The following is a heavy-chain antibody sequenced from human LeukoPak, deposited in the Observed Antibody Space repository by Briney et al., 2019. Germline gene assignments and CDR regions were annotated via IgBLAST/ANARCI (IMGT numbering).Heavy chain of an antibody. CDR2: INPSGGST. CDR1: GYTFTSYY. Sequence: ASVKVSCKASGYTFTSYYMHWVRQAPGQGLEWMGIINPSGGSTSYAQKFQGRVTMTRDTSTSTDYMELSSLRSEDTAVYYCARGASRRPYQLLEVGLRWFDPWGQGTLVTVSS. D-gene: IGHD2-2*01. J-gene: IGHJ5*02. V-gene: IGHV1-46*01. CDR3: ARGASRRPYQLLEVGLRWFDP.